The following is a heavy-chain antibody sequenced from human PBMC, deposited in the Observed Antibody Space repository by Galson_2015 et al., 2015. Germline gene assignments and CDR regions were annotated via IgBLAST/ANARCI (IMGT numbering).Heavy chain of an antibody. Sequence: SVKVSCKASGYTFTSYGISWVRQAPGQGLEWMGWISAYNGNTNYAQKLQGRVTMTTDTSTSTAYMELRSLRSDDTAVYYCARVYDGRGYYYYGMDVWGQGTTVTVSS. V-gene: IGHV1-18*01. CDR1: GYTFTSYG. CDR3: ARVYDGRGYYYYGMDV. D-gene: IGHD3-10*01. J-gene: IGHJ6*02. CDR2: ISAYNGNT.